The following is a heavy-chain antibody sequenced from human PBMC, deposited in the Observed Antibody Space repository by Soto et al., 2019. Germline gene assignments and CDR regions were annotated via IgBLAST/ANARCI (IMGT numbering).Heavy chain of an antibody. CDR3: ARVCSGGSCYSGGWFDP. CDR2: ISAYNGNT. CDR1: GYTFTSYG. J-gene: IGHJ5*02. V-gene: IGHV1-18*01. D-gene: IGHD2-15*01. Sequence: QVQLVQSGAEVKKPGASVKVSCKASGYTFTSYGISWVRQAPGQGLEWMGWISAYNGNTNYAQKLQGRVTMTTDTSXSXGYMELRSLRSDDTAVYYCARVCSGGSCYSGGWFDPWGQGTLVTVSS.